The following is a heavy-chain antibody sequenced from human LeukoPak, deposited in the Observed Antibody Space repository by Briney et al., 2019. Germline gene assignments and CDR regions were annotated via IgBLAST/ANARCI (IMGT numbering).Heavy chain of an antibody. V-gene: IGHV4-39*07. CDR3: AKGLGFWGSYDY. CDR1: GGSISSSSYY. CDR2: IYYSGST. D-gene: IGHD3-16*01. Sequence: SETLSLTCTVSGGSISSSSYYWGWIRQPPGKGLEWIGSIYYSGSTYYNPSLKSRVTISVDTSKNQFSLKLSSVTAADTAVYYCAKGLGFWGSYDYWGQGTLVTVSS. J-gene: IGHJ4*02.